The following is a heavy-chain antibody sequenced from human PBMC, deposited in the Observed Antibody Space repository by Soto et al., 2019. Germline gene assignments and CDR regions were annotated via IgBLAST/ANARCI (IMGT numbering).Heavy chain of an antibody. V-gene: IGHV2-70*04. CDR1: GFSLRTSGMR. D-gene: IGHD1-26*01. CDR3: ARSRIVGATFGFDY. J-gene: IGHJ4*02. Sequence: GTGPTLGNPTQTLTLTCTFSGFSLRTSGMRVSWIRQPPGKALEWLARIDWDDDKFYSTSLKTRLTISKDTSKNQVVLTMTNMDPVDTATYYCARSRIVGATFGFDYWGQGTLVTVSS. CDR2: IDWDDDK.